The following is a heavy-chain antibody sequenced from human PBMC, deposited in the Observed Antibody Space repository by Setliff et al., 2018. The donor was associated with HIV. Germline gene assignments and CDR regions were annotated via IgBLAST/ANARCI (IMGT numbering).Heavy chain of an antibody. CDR2: IKQDGSEE. CDR3: AREDYYDSMTTNYYYYGMDV. CDR1: GFMFGVDW. J-gene: IGHJ6*02. Sequence: PGGSLRLSCAASGFMFGVDWMSWVRQTPGKGLEWVAKIKQDGSEEYYVDSVKGRFTISRDNAKNSVYLQMNSLRAEDTAVYYCAREDYYDSMTTNYYYYGMDVWGQGTTVTVSS. D-gene: IGHD3-22*01. V-gene: IGHV3-7*01.